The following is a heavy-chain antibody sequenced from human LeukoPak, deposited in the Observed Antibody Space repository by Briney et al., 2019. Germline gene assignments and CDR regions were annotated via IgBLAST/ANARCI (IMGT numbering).Heavy chain of an antibody. V-gene: IGHV4-39*07. CDR1: GGSISSSSYY. CDR3: ASPPLYYDSSGYRDY. D-gene: IGHD3-22*01. J-gene: IGHJ4*02. CDR2: IYYSGST. Sequence: SETLSLTCTVSGGSISSSSYYWGWIRQPPGKGLEWIGSIYYSGSTYYNPSLKSRVTISVDTSKNQFSLKLSPVTAADTAVYYCASPPLYYDSSGYRDYWGQGTLVTVSS.